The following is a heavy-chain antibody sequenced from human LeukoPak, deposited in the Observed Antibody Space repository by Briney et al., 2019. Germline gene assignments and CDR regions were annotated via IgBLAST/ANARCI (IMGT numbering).Heavy chain of an antibody. CDR1: GFTFSSYA. Sequence: GRSLRLSCAASGFTFSSYAMNWVRQAPGKGLEWVAVISYDGSNKYYADSVKGGFTISRDNSKNTLYLQMNSLRAEDTAVYYCARDLRRHIVVVTAIRYYYYGMDVWGQGTTVTVSS. CDR3: ARDLRRHIVVVTAIRYYYYGMDV. D-gene: IGHD2-21*02. CDR2: ISYDGSNK. J-gene: IGHJ6*02. V-gene: IGHV3-30-3*01.